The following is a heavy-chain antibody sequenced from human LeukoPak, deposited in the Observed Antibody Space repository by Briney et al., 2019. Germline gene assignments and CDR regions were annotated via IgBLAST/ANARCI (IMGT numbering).Heavy chain of an antibody. CDR3: AKGAGGFSYYNWFDP. CDR2: IYYSGST. J-gene: IGHJ5*02. V-gene: IGHV4-39*01. Sequence: SETLSLTCTVSGVSMSSSPYYWGWIRQPPGKGLEWIGSIYYSGSTYYNPSLKSRVTISVDTSKNQFSLKLSSVTAADTAVYYCAKGAGGFSYYNWFDPWGQGTLATVSS. CDR1: GVSMSSSPYY. D-gene: IGHD5-18*01.